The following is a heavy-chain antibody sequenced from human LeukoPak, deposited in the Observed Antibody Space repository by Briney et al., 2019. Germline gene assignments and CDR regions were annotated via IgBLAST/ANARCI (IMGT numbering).Heavy chain of an antibody. CDR3: ARFEYSSSWTFDY. CDR2: ISSSSSYI. J-gene: IGHJ4*02. Sequence: GGSLRLSCAASGFTFSSYSMNWVRQAPGKGLEWVSSISSSSSYIYYADSVKGRFTISRDNAENSLYLQMNSLRAEDTAVYYCARFEYSSSWTFDYWGQGTLVTVSS. CDR1: GFTFSSYS. D-gene: IGHD6-13*01. V-gene: IGHV3-21*01.